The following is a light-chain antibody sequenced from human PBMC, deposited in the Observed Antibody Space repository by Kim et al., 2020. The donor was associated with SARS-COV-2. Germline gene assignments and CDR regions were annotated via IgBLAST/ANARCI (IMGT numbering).Light chain of an antibody. CDR2: TNN. CDR3: AAWDDSHWV. J-gene: IGLJ3*02. CDR1: STNSGSNY. Sequence: TPGQRVTLSWSRSSTNSGSNYVYWYQQRPRTAPKLLIYTNNQRPSGVPDRFSGSKSGTSASLAISGLRAEDEADYYCAAWDDSHWVFGGGTQLTVL. V-gene: IGLV1-47*01.